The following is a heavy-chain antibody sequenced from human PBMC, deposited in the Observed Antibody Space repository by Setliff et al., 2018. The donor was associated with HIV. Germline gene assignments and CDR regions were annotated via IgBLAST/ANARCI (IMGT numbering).Heavy chain of an antibody. D-gene: IGHD3-3*01. CDR3: ARLTIFGVVMATYYMDV. Sequence: ASVKVSCKASGYTFTDYYMHWVRQAPGQGLEWMGWINPNSGGTNFAQKFQGWVTMTRDTSISTAYMELSRLRSDDTAVYYCARLTIFGVVMATYYMDVWGKGTKVTVSS. CDR2: INPNSGGT. CDR1: GYTFTDYY. J-gene: IGHJ6*03. V-gene: IGHV1-2*04.